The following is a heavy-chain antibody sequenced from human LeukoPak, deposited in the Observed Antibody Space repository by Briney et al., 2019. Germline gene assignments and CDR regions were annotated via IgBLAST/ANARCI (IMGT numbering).Heavy chain of an antibody. D-gene: IGHD5-18*01. CDR3: ARGSGYSYGTSFDY. CDR2: ISGSGGST. V-gene: IGHV3-23*01. CDR1: GFTFSSHA. J-gene: IGHJ4*02. Sequence: GGSLRLSCAASGFTFSSHAMSWVRQAPGKGLEWVSAISGSGGSTNYADSVRGRFTISRDNSKNTLYLQMNSLRAEDTAVYYCARGSGYSYGTSFDYWGQGTLVTVSS.